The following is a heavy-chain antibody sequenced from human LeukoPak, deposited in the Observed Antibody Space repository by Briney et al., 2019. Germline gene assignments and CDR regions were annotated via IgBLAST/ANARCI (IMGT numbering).Heavy chain of an antibody. J-gene: IGHJ4*02. V-gene: IGHV4-61*05. CDR2: IYYSGST. D-gene: IGHD1-26*01. CDR1: GGSISSSSYY. CDR3: ARAPGMVAPFGY. Sequence: NPSETLSLTCTVSGGSISSSSYYWGWIRQPPGKGLEWIGYIYYSGSTNYNPSLKSRVTISVDTSKNQFSLKLSSVTAADTAVYYCARAPGMVAPFGYWGQGTLVTVSS.